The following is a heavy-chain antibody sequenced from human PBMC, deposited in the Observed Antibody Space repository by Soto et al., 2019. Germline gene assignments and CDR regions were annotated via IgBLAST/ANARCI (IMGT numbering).Heavy chain of an antibody. CDR3: ARGAYDSSGYYSVDY. V-gene: IGHV4-31*03. CDR2: IYYSGST. J-gene: IGHJ4*02. Sequence: QVQLQESGPGLVKPSQTLSLTCTVSGGSISSGGYYWSWIRQHPGKGLEWIGYIYYSGSTYYNPSLKSRVTISVDTSKNQCSLKLSSVTAADTAVYYCARGAYDSSGYYSVDYWGQGTLVTVSS. D-gene: IGHD3-22*01. CDR1: GGSISSGGYY.